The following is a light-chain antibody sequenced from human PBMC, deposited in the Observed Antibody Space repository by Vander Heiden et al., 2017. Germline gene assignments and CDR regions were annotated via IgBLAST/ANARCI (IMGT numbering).Light chain of an antibody. CDR1: HSVSSNY. CDR2: DAS. J-gene: IGKJ1*01. Sequence: EIMVSPSSATLSLSPGERATLSCGASHSVSSNYLAWYQQKPGLAPRLLIYDASSMATGIPDRFSGSGSGTDFTLTISRLEPEDFAVYYCQQYGSSTCTFGQGTKVEIK. V-gene: IGKV3D-20*01. CDR3: QQYGSSTCT.